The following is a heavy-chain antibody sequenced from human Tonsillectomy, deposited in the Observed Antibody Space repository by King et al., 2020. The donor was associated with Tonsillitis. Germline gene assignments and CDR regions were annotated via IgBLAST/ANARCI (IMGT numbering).Heavy chain of an antibody. D-gene: IGHD3-9*01. J-gene: IGHJ3*02. CDR2: IYYSGST. CDR1: GGSISSYY. Sequence: VQLQESGPGLVKPSETLSLTCTVSGGSISSYYWSWLRQPPGKGLEWIGYIYYSGSTNYNPSLKSRVTISVDTSKNQFSLKLSSVTAADTAVYYCAREAYDILTGDAFDIWGQGTMVTVSS. V-gene: IGHV4-59*01. CDR3: AREAYDILTGDAFDI.